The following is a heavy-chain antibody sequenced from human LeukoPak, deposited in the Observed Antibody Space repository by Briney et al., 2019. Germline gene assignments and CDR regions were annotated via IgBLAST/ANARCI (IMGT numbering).Heavy chain of an antibody. CDR1: GFTFGDYA. D-gene: IGHD3-9*01. Sequence: GGSLRLSCTASGFTFGDYAMSWFRQAPGKGLEWVGFIRSKAYGGTTEYAASVKGRFTISRDDSKSIAYLQMNSLKTEDTAVYYCTRLNYGILTGYYPFDYWGQGTLVTVSS. V-gene: IGHV3-49*03. J-gene: IGHJ4*02. CDR2: IRSKAYGGTT. CDR3: TRLNYGILTGYYPFDY.